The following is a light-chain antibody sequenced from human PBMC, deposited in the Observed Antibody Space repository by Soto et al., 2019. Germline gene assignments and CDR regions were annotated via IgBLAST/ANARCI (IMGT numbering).Light chain of an antibody. V-gene: IGLV2-14*01. CDR3: SSYINTNTLV. Sequence: QSALTQPASVSGSPGQSIAISCSGTSSDVGEYKSVSWYQHHPGKVPKLVIFEVSNRPSGVSNRFSGSKSGNTASLTISGLQAEDEADYYCSSYINTNTLVFAGGTKLTVL. J-gene: IGLJ2*01. CDR1: SSDVGEYKS. CDR2: EVS.